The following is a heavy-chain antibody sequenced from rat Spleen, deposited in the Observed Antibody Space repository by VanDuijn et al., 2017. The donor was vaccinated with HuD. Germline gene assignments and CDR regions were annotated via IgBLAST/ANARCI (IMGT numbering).Heavy chain of an antibody. CDR1: GFTYSNYV. V-gene: IGHV5-20*01. CDR2: ISYDGGST. D-gene: IGHD1-12*02. Sequence: EVQLVESGGGLVQPGRSLKLSCAASGFTYSNYVMAWVSQAPTKGLEWVASISYDGGSTYYRDSVKGRFTISRDNAKSSLYLQMDSLRSEDTATYYCTRVEYDGTPNWFAYWGQGTLVTVSS. CDR3: TRVEYDGTPNWFAY. J-gene: IGHJ3*01.